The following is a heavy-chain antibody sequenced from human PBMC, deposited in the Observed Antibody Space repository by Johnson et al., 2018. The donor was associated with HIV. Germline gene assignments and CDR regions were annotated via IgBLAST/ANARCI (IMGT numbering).Heavy chain of an antibody. V-gene: IGHV3-11*04. CDR1: GFIVSSNY. CDR3: ARDRGYLDAFDI. Sequence: QMLLVESGGGLVQPGGSLRLSCAASGFIVSSNYMNWVRQAPGKGLEWVSGISSSGGTIYYADSVKGRFSISRDNAKNSLYLQMNSLRAEDTAVYYCARDRGYLDAFDIWGQGTMVTVSS. D-gene: IGHD3-22*01. J-gene: IGHJ3*02. CDR2: ISSSGGTI.